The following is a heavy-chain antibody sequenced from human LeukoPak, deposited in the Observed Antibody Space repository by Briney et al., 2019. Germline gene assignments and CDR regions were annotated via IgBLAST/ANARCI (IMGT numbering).Heavy chain of an antibody. D-gene: IGHD5-24*01. Sequence: PGGSLRLSCAASGFTFSSYWMHWVRQAPGKGQVWVSRINSDGSSTSYADSVRGRFTTSRDNAKNTLYLQMNSLRAEDTAVYYCARDGYNADDAFDIWGQGTMVTVSS. CDR1: GFTFSSYW. CDR3: ARDGYNADDAFDI. CDR2: INSDGSST. J-gene: IGHJ3*02. V-gene: IGHV3-74*01.